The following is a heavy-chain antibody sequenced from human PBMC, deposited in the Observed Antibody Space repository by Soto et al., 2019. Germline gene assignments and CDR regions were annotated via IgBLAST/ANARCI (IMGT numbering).Heavy chain of an antibody. CDR2: INPNSGGT. V-gene: IGHV1-2*04. Sequence: ASVKVSCKASGYTFTGYYMHWVRQAPGQGLEWMGWINPNSGGTNYAQKFQGWVTMTRDTSISTAYMELSRLRSDDTAVYYCARGTNPGIAAAGIDYWGQGTLVTVPQ. D-gene: IGHD6-13*01. CDR3: ARGTNPGIAAAGIDY. J-gene: IGHJ4*02. CDR1: GYTFTGYY.